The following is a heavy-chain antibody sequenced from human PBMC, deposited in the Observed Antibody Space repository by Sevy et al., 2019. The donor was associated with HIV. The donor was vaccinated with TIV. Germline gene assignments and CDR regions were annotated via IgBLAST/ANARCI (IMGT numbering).Heavy chain of an antibody. CDR1: GFTFRSYS. V-gene: IGHV3-23*01. CDR2: IGGSGATP. J-gene: IGHJ4*02. Sequence: GGSLRLSCAASGFTFRSYSMSWVRQAPGKGLEWVSVIGGSGATPYYADSVKGRFTISRDNSKNTLYLQMNSLRADDTAIYYCAKRLSVSGPYDYWGQGTLVSVSS. CDR3: AKRLSVSGPYDY. D-gene: IGHD1-26*01.